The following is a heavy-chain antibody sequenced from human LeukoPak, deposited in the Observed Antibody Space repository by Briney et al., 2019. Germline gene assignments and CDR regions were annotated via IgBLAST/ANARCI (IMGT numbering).Heavy chain of an antibody. Sequence: ASVKVSCKASGGTFSSYAISWVRQAPGQGLEWMGRIIPILGIANYAQKFPGRVTITADKSTSTAYMELSSLRSEDTAVYYCARDEDGYSGYEMDYWGQGTLVTVSS. J-gene: IGHJ4*02. V-gene: IGHV1-69*04. CDR2: IIPILGIA. D-gene: IGHD5-12*01. CDR3: ARDEDGYSGYEMDY. CDR1: GGTFSSYA.